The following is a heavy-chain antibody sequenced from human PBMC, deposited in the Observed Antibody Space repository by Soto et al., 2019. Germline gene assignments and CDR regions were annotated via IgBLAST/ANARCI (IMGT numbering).Heavy chain of an antibody. CDR1: GFTFSTYA. Sequence: EVQLLESGGGLVQPGGSLRLSCAASGFTFSTYAMSWVRQAPGKGLEWVSAISGSGGSTYYADSVKGRFTISRDNSKNALYVQMNSLSAEDTAVYYCAKGSGNSSWGWDNFDYWGQGTLLPVSS. CDR3: AKGSGNSSWGWDNFDY. V-gene: IGHV3-23*01. D-gene: IGHD6-13*01. J-gene: IGHJ4*02. CDR2: ISGSGGST.